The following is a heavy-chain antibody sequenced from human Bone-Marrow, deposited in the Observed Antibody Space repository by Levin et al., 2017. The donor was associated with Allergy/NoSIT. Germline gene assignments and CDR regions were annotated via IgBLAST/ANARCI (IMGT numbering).Heavy chain of an antibody. J-gene: IGHJ6*03. CDR3: AREGSTVTPRYYYYMDV. V-gene: IGHV7-4-1*02. D-gene: IGHD4-17*01. Sequence: ASVKVSCKASGYTFTSYAMNWVRQAPGQGLEWMGWINTNTGNPTYAQGFTGRFVFSLDTSVSTAYLQISSLKAEDTAVYYCAREGSTVTPRYYYYMDVWGKGTTVTVSS. CDR1: GYTFTSYA. CDR2: INTNTGNP.